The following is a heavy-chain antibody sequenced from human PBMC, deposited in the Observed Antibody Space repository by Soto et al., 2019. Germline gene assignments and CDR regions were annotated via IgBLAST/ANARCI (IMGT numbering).Heavy chain of an antibody. CDR1: GFTFSSYS. J-gene: IGHJ6*02. CDR2: ISSSSSTI. D-gene: IGHD3-10*01. V-gene: IGHV3-48*02. CDR3: ARGSGSYYNHYYGMDV. Sequence: GGSLRLSCAASGFTFSSYSMNWVRQAPGKGLEWVSYISSSSSTIYYADNVKGRFTISRDNAKNSLYLQMNSLRDEDTAVFYCARGSGSYYNHYYGMDVWGQGTTVTVSS.